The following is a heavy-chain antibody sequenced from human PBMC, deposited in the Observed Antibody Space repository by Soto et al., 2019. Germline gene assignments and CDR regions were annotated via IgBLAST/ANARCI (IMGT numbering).Heavy chain of an antibody. CDR3: AKIGSGHIVVVPAAIQNYYYYGMDV. CDR2: ISGSGGST. V-gene: IGHV3-23*01. J-gene: IGHJ6*02. Sequence: GGSLRLSCAASGFTFSSYAMSWVRQAPGKGLEWLSAISGSGGSTYYGDSVKGRFTISRDNSKNTLYLQMNSLRAEDTAVDYCAKIGSGHIVVVPAAIQNYYYYGMDVWGQGTTVTVPS. CDR1: GFTFSSYA. D-gene: IGHD2-2*01.